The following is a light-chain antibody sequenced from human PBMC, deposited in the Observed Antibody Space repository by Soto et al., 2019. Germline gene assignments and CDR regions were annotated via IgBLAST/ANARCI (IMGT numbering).Light chain of an antibody. CDR3: QQNYGTPNT. J-gene: IGKJ4*02. CDR2: SAS. V-gene: IGKV1-39*01. CDR1: QSINRY. Sequence: DIQMTQSPSSLSASVEDKVTITCRASQSINRYLNWHQQKPGEALRLLISSASTLQGGVPSRFSGSGSGTDFTLTISSLQPEDFATYYCQQNYGTPNTFGGGTKVAIK.